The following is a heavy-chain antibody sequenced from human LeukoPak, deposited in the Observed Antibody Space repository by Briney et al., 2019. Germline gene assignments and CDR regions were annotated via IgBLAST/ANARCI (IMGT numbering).Heavy chain of an antibody. CDR2: IYHSGST. J-gene: IGHJ2*01. D-gene: IGHD4-23*01. V-gene: IGHV4-38-2*02. CDR1: GYSISSGYY. Sequence: SETLSLTCTVSGYSISSGYYWGWIRQPPGKGLEWIGSIYHSGSTYYNPSLKSRVTISVDTSKNQFSLKLSSVTAADTAVYYCARSVVNWYFDLWGRGTPVTVSS. CDR3: ARSVVNWYFDL.